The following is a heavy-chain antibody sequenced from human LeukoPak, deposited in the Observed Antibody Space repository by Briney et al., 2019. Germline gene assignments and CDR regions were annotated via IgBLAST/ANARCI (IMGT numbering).Heavy chain of an antibody. CDR1: GFTFSSYW. CDR2: INSDGSST. V-gene: IGHV3-74*01. D-gene: IGHD3-10*01. CDR3: AKRPGRGVIIHYFDY. J-gene: IGHJ4*02. Sequence: GGSLRLSCAASGFTFSSYWMHWVRQAPGKGLVWVSRINSDGSSTSYADSVKGRFTISRDNAKNTLYLQMNSLRAEDTAVYYCAKRPGRGVIIHYFDYWGQGTLVTVSS.